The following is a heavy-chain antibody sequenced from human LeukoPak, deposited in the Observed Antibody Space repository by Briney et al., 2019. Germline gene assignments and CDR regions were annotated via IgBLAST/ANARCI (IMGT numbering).Heavy chain of an antibody. V-gene: IGHV3-23*01. Sequence: GGSLRLSCAASGFTFSGYAMSWVRQAPGKGLEWVSAISGSGSSTYYADSVKGRFTISRDNSKNTLYLQMNSLRADDTAVYYCARSGIAVAGTFDYWGQGTLVTVSS. D-gene: IGHD6-19*01. CDR1: GFTFSGYA. J-gene: IGHJ4*02. CDR2: ISGSGSST. CDR3: ARSGIAVAGTFDY.